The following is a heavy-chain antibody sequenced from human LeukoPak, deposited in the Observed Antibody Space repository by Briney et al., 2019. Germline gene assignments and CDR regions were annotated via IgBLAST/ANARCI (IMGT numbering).Heavy chain of an antibody. CDR2: ISSSSSYI. D-gene: IGHD3-22*01. CDR3: ARESYYYDSSGYYNPLEIDY. Sequence: PGRSLRLSSAASGFTFSRYSMDWVRQAPGKGLEWVSSISSSSSYIYYADTVQGRFTISRDNAKNSLYLQMNSLRAEDTAVYYCARESYYYDSSGYYNPLEIDYWGQGTLVTVS. V-gene: IGHV3-21*01. J-gene: IGHJ4*02. CDR1: GFTFSRYS.